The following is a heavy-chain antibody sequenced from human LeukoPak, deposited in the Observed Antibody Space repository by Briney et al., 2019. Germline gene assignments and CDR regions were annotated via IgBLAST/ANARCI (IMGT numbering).Heavy chain of an antibody. CDR3: AREPTYGGNSGFDY. V-gene: IGHV4-39*07. Sequence: SETLSLTCTVSGGSISTSNYYWGWIRQPPGKGLEWIGNIFYSGSTYYSPSLKSRVTISVDTSKNQFSLKLSSVTAADTAAYYCAREPTYGGNSGFDYWGQGTLVTVSS. J-gene: IGHJ4*02. D-gene: IGHD4-23*01. CDR1: GGSISTSNYY. CDR2: IFYSGST.